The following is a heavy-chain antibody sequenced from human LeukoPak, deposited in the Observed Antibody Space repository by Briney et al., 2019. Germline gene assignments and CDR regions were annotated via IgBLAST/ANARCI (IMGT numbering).Heavy chain of an antibody. CDR2: IHWNCDTT. CDR1: GFTFDGYG. Sequence: GGSLRLSCAASGFTFDGYGMNWVRQAPRKGLEWISGIHWNCDTTNYAASVDGRFTISRDNAKNSLYLQMNSLRAEDTALYYCARGLRYYYYYYMDVWGKGTTVTVSS. V-gene: IGHV3-20*04. CDR3: ARGLRYYYYYYMDV. D-gene: IGHD3-9*01. J-gene: IGHJ6*03.